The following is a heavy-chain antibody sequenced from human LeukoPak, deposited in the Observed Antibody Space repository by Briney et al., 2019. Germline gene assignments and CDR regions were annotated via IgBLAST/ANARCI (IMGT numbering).Heavy chain of an antibody. Sequence: GRSLRLSCAASGFTFSSYGMHWVRQAPGKGLEWVAVIWYDGSNKYYADSVKGRFTISRDNSKNTLYLQMNSLRAEDTAVYYCARDLGDSTIFDCWGQGTLVTVSS. CDR3: ARDLGDSTIFDC. V-gene: IGHV3-33*01. CDR1: GFTFSSYG. CDR2: IWYDGSNK. D-gene: IGHD3-16*01. J-gene: IGHJ4*02.